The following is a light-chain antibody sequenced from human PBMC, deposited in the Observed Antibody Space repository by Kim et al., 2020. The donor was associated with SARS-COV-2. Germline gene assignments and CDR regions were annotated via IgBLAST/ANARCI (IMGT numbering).Light chain of an antibody. V-gene: IGKV1-39*01. CDR3: QQSYVPPIT. CDR2: AST. Sequence: ASVGYRVTISCRASQNIGFYINCYQQKPGSAPKLLIYASTDLQSGVPSRFSGSGSGTDFTLSISSLQPEDFATYYCQQSYVPPITFGQGTRLEIK. J-gene: IGKJ5*01. CDR1: QNIGFY.